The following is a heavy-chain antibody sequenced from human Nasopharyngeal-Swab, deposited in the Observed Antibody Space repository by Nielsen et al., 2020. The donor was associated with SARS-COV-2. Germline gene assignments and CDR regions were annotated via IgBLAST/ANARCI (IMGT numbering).Heavy chain of an antibody. CDR1: GDSVSSNSAA. V-gene: IGHV6-1*01. CDR3: ARDNYDYVWGRRYYFDY. CDR2: TYYRSKWYN. J-gene: IGHJ4*02. D-gene: IGHD3-16*01. Sequence: SETLSLTCAISGDSVSSNSAAWNWIRQSPSRGLEWLGRTYYRSKWYNDYAVFVKSRITINPDTSKNQFSLQLNSVTPEDTAVYYCARDNYDYVWGRRYYFDYWGQGTLVTVPS.